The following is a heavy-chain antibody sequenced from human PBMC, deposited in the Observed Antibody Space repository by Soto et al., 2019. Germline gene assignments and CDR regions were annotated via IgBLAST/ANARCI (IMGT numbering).Heavy chain of an antibody. J-gene: IGHJ6*02. CDR1: GFTFSSYS. V-gene: IGHV3-21*01. Sequence: PGGSLILSCAASGFTFSSYSMNWVRQAPGKGLEWVSSISSSSSYIYYADSVKGRFTISRDNAKNSLYLQMNSLRAEDTAVYYCASERSYGMDVWGQGTTVTVSS. CDR3: ASERSYGMDV. CDR2: ISSSSSYI.